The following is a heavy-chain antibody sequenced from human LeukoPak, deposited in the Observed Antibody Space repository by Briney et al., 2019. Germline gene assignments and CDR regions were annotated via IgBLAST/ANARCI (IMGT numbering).Heavy chain of an antibody. V-gene: IGHV1-69*05. J-gene: IGHJ6*03. CDR1: GGTFSSYA. CDR3: ARATYNWNYVESYYYYYYMDV. Sequence: SVKVSCKASGGTFSSYAISWVRQAPGQGLEWMGGIIPIFGTANYAQKFQGRVTITTDESTSTAYMELSSLRSEDTAVYYCARATYNWNYVESYYYYYYMDVWGKGTTVTVSS. D-gene: IGHD1-7*01. CDR2: IIPIFGTA.